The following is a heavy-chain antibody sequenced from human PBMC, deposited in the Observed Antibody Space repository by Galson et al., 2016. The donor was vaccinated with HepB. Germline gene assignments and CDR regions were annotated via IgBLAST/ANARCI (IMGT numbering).Heavy chain of an antibody. V-gene: IGHV3-74*01. CDR2: ISGDGSST. CDR1: GFTFSSYW. Sequence: SLRLSCAASGFTFSSYWMHWVRQARGEGLVWVSHISGDGSSTHYGDSVEGRFTVSRDNSKNTLYLQMNSLRAEDTAVYYCVRDKVTPGTNWFDPWGQGTLVTVSS. CDR3: VRDKVTPGTNWFDP. D-gene: IGHD4-11*01. J-gene: IGHJ5*02.